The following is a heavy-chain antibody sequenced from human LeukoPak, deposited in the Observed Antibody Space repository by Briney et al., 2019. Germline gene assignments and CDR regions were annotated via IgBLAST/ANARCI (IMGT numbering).Heavy chain of an antibody. V-gene: IGHV3-11*06. CDR1: GFSFSDYF. Sequence: GGSLRLSCAASGFSFSDYFMSWIRQAPGKGLEWVSYISSSNSYANYADSVKGRFTISRDNAKNSLYLQMNSLRAEDTAVYYCARQRIDNSGLDYWGQGTLVTVSS. D-gene: IGHD3-22*01. CDR2: ISSSNSYA. J-gene: IGHJ4*02. CDR3: ARQRIDNSGLDY.